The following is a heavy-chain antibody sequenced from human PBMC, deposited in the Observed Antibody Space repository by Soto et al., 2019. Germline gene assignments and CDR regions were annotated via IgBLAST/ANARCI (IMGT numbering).Heavy chain of an antibody. CDR1: GYTFTSYA. CDR2: INAGNGNT. Sequence: ASVKVSCKASGYTFTSYAMHWGRKAPGQRLEWMGWINAGNGNTKYSQKFQGRVTITRDTSASTAYMELSSLRSEDTAVYYCAKSATVPAAIAYWGQGTLVTVSS. D-gene: IGHD2-2*02. CDR3: AKSATVPAAIAY. J-gene: IGHJ4*02. V-gene: IGHV1-3*01.